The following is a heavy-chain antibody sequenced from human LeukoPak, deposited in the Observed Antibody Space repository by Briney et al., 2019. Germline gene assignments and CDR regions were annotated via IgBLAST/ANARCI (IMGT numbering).Heavy chain of an antibody. J-gene: IGHJ4*02. D-gene: IGHD3-22*01. V-gene: IGHV1-69*13. CDR2: IIPIFGTA. CDR3: ARAGSYYYDSSGYSLDY. Sequence: SVKVSCKASGGTFSSYAISWVRQAPGQGLEWMGGIIPIFGTANYAQKFQGRVTITADESTSTAYMELSSLRSEDTAVYYCARAGSYYYDSSGYSLDYWGQGTLVTVSS. CDR1: GGTFSSYA.